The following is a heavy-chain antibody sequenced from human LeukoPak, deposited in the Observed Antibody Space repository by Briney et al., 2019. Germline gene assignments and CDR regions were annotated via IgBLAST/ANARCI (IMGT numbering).Heavy chain of an antibody. CDR1: GFSISSNG. CDR2: ISYDGSNK. J-gene: IGHJ5*02. V-gene: IGHV3-30*04. D-gene: IGHD1-1*01. Sequence: PGGSLRLSCTAYGFSISSNGMHWGRQAPGKGLEWVAVISYDGSNKYYADSVKGRFTISRDNSKNKLYLQMNSLRAEDTGVYYSVRVQTTGYNWFDPWGQGTLVTVSS. CDR3: VRVQTTGYNWFDP.